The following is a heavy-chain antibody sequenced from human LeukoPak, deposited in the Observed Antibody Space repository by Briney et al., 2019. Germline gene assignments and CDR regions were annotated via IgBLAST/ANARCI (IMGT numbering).Heavy chain of an antibody. V-gene: IGHV3-74*01. Sequence: PGGSLRLSCAASGFTFITYWMHWVRQTPGKGLVWVSDIKSDDSSTTYADSVKGRFTISRGNAKNTLYLQMNSLRAEDTAVYYCAGGFTYFDFWGQGTLVTVSS. J-gene: IGHJ4*02. CDR1: GFTFITYW. CDR2: IKSDDSST. CDR3: AGGFTYFDF.